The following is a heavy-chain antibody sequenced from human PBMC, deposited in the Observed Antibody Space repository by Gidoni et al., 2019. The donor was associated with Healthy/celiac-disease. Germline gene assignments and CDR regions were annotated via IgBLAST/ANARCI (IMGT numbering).Heavy chain of an antibody. CDR2: ISGSGGST. Sequence: EVQLLESGGGLVQPGGSLRLSCAASGFTFSSYAMSWVRQAPGKGLEWVSAISGSGGSTYYADSVKGRFTISRDNSKNTLYLQMNSLRAEDTAVYYCAKSPIAPLYSTRSGWFDPWGQGTLVTVSS. J-gene: IGHJ5*02. CDR1: GFTFSSYA. CDR3: AKSPIAPLYSTRSGWFDP. D-gene: IGHD1-26*01. V-gene: IGHV3-23*01.